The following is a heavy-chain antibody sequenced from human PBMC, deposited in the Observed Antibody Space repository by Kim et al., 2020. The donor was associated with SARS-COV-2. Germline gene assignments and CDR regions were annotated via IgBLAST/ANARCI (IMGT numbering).Heavy chain of an antibody. Sequence: GGSLRLSCAASGFTFDDNAMHWVRQAPGKGLEWVSGISWDGGSIGYADSVKGRFTISRDNAKNSLYLQMNSLRADDTALYYCAKGGTMRTYPTCDYWGQGTLVTVSS. D-gene: IGHD3-10*01. V-gene: IGHV3-9*01. CDR2: ISWDGGSI. CDR3: AKGGTMRTYPTCDY. CDR1: GFTFDDNA. J-gene: IGHJ4*02.